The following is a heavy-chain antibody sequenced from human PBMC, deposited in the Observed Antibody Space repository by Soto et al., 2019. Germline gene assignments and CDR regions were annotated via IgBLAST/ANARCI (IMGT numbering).Heavy chain of an antibody. J-gene: IGHJ4*02. CDR1: GFTFSDYY. CDR2: ISSGSGYT. V-gene: IGHV3-11*06. CDR3: AKEYGRLDY. Sequence: PGGSLRLSCAASGFTFSDYYMSWIRQAPGKGLEWVSSISSGSGYTNYADSVKGRFTISRDNAKNSLYLQMNSLRAEDTAVCYCAKEYGRLDYWGQGTLVTVSS. D-gene: IGHD4-17*01.